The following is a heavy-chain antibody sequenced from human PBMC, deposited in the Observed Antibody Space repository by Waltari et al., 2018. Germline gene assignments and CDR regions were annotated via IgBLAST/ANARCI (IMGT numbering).Heavy chain of an antibody. CDR2: IWYDGSNK. J-gene: IGHJ4*02. CDR3: ARDTDY. V-gene: IGHV3-33*01. CDR1: GCTFSSYG. Sequence: QAQLVESGGGAVQRGRSLRLSCAGSGCTFSSYGMRWVRQAPGKGLEWVAVIWYDGSNKYYADSVKGRFTISRDNSKNTLYLQMNSLRAEDTAVYYCARDTDYWGQGTLVTVSS.